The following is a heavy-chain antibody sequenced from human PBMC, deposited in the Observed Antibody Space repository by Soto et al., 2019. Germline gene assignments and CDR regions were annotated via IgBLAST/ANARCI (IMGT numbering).Heavy chain of an antibody. V-gene: IGHV3-23*01. Sequence: GGSLRLSCAASGFTFSSYAMSWVRQAPGKGLEWVSAISGSGGSTYYADSVKGRFTISRDNSKNTLYLQMNSLRAEDTAVYYWAKDDYGESPRYYYYYMGVWGKGTTVTVSS. D-gene: IGHD4-17*01. CDR2: ISGSGGST. CDR1: GFTFSSYA. CDR3: AKDDYGESPRYYYYYMGV. J-gene: IGHJ6*03.